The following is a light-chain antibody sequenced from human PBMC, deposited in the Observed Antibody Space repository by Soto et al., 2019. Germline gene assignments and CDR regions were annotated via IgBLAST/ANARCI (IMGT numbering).Light chain of an antibody. CDR1: QSISRN. V-gene: IGKV1-39*01. J-gene: IGKJ5*01. CDR3: QQSYTTASIT. CDR2: AAS. Sequence: DIQMTQSPSSLSASVGDRVTITCRASQSISRNLNWYQHKPGKAPKLLIYAASSLQNGVPSRFSGGGSGIEFTLSISSRQPEDFGTYYCQQSYTTASITFGQGTRLEIK.